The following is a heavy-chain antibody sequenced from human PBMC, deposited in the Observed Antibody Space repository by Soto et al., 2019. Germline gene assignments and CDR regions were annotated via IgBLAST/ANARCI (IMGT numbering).Heavy chain of an antibody. Sequence: EVQLVESGGGLVQPGDSLRLSCAASGFTIGDYGFHWVRQAPGKALEYISAISSYGGNIYYANSVKGRFTISRDNSKNTLYPQMGSLRTEDMGVYYCARDGGSGNYYKGVYYYYYMDVWGKGTTVTVSS. J-gene: IGHJ6*03. CDR3: ARDGGSGNYYKGVYYYYYMDV. V-gene: IGHV3-64*01. CDR2: ISSYGGNI. D-gene: IGHD3-10*01. CDR1: GFTIGDYG.